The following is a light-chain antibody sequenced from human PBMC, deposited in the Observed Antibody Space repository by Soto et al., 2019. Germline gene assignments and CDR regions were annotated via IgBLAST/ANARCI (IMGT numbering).Light chain of an antibody. CDR1: SSDVGSYRL. V-gene: IGLV2-23*01. Sequence: QSALTQPASVSASPGEPITISCTGTSSDVGSYRLVSWYQQHPGKAPKLIIYEDDERPSGVSNRFSGSKSGNTASLTISGLQAEDEADYYCSSYAGRSTFVVFGGGTNVTVL. CDR3: SSYAGRSTFVV. CDR2: EDD. J-gene: IGLJ2*01.